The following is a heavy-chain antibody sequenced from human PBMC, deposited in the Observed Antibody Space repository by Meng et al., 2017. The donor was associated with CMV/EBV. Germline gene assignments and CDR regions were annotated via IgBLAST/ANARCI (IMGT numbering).Heavy chain of an antibody. D-gene: IGHD3-3*01. Sequence: GSLRLSCTVSGGSISSSSYYWGWIRQPPGKGLEWIGSIYYSGSTYYNPSLKSRVTISVDTSKNQFSLKLSSVTAADTAVYYCARDDSDFWSGYYSDSDYWGQGTLVTVSS. CDR1: GGSISSSSYY. CDR3: ARDDSDFWSGYYSDSDY. J-gene: IGHJ4*02. V-gene: IGHV4-39*07. CDR2: IYYSGST.